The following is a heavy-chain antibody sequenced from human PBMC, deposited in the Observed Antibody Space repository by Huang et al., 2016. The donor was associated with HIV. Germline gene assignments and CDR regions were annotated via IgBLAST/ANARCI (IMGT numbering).Heavy chain of an antibody. CDR1: GFILSNYG. CDR2: RLNDGTKK. V-gene: IGHV3-33*04. Sequence: VQLIASGGGVVQPGKSLRLSCATSGFILSNYGMHWVRQDPGKGIKRVAFRLNDGTKKNYAECWRWRFTDGRDNGSNTQLLQMRSIGVDDTAVYYCARGDYYDSSGYHPGYFDYWGQGILVTVSS. J-gene: IGHJ4*02. CDR3: ARGDYYDSSGYHPGYFDY. D-gene: IGHD3-22*01.